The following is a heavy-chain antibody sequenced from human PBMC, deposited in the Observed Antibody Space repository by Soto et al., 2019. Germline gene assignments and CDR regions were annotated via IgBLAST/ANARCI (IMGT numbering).Heavy chain of an antibody. Sequence: SGPTLVNPTQTLTLTCTFSGFSLSTSGVGVGWIRQPPGKALEWLALIYWDDDKRYSPSLKSRLTITKDTSKNQVVLTMTNMDPVDTATYYCAHRRRLRGGTNPPSKSYNWFDPWGQGNLVTVSS. D-gene: IGHD1-7*01. CDR1: GFSLSTSGVG. V-gene: IGHV2-5*02. CDR3: AHRRRLRGGTNPPSKSYNWFDP. J-gene: IGHJ5*02. CDR2: IYWDDDK.